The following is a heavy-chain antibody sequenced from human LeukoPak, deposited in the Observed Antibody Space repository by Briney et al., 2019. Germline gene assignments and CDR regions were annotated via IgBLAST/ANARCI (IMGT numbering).Heavy chain of an antibody. CDR1: GYTFTSYD. D-gene: IGHD3-9*01. CDR2: VNPNSGNT. CDR3: ARGEAMHYDILTGYRNYYMDV. Sequence: ASVKVSCKASGYTFTSYDINWVRQATGQGLEWMGWVNPNSGNTGYAQKFQGRVTMTRNTSISTAYMELSSLRSEDTAVYYCARGEAMHYDILTGYRNYYMDVWGKGTTVTVSS. J-gene: IGHJ6*03. V-gene: IGHV1-8*01.